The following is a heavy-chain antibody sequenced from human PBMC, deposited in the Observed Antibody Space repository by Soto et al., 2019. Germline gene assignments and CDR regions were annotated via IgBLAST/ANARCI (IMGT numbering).Heavy chain of an antibody. D-gene: IGHD2-8*02. V-gene: IGHV3-23*01. CDR3: AKVHEGNCATGICPYRYLDL. J-gene: IGHJ2*01. CDR2: ISGSGGST. Sequence: EEQLLESGGGLVQPGGSLRLSCAASQFTFSSYAMSWVRQAPGKGLEWVSAISGSGGSTYYADSVKGRFTISRDNSKNPLLLQMSSPRDEDTAVYYCAKVHEGNCATGICPYRYLDLWGRGTLVPVSS. CDR1: QFTFSSYA.